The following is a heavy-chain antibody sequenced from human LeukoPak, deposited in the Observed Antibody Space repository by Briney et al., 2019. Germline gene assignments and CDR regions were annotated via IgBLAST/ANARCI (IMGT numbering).Heavy chain of an antibody. V-gene: IGHV4-39*07. CDR1: GGSISSSSYY. J-gene: IGHJ4*02. CDR3: ARVPDYLDPSGLNTPPDI. CDR2: INYSGST. D-gene: IGHD5-12*01. Sequence: PSETLSLTCTVSGGSISSSSYYWGWIRQPPGKGLEWIGSINYSGSTYYNPSLKSRVTISVYRSKNQFSLKLSSVTAADTAAYFCARVPDYLDPSGLNTPPDIWGQGTLVTVSS.